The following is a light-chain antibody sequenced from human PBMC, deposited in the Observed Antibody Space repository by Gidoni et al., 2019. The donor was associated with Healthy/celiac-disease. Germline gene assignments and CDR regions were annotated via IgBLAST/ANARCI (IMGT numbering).Light chain of an antibody. V-gene: IGKV1-39*01. CDR1: QSISSY. CDR2: AAS. J-gene: IGKJ1*01. Sequence: DIQMTHSPSSLSASVGDRVTITCRASQSISSYLNWYQQKPGKAPKLLIYAASRLQSGVPSRFSGSGSGTDFTLTISSMQPEDFATYYCQQSYSTLWTFGKGTKVEIK. CDR3: QQSYSTLWT.